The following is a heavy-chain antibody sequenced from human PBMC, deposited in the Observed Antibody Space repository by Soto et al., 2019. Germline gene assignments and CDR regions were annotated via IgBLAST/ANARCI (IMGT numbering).Heavy chain of an antibody. CDR3: ARDSSSSGPGDY. J-gene: IGHJ4*02. CDR1: GYTFTSYY. D-gene: IGHD6-6*01. Sequence: ASVKVSCKASGYTFTSYYMHWVRQAPGQGLEWMGIISAYNGNTSYAQKLQGRVTMTTDTSTSTAYMELRSLRSDDTAVYYCARDSSSSGPGDYWGQGTLVTVSS. CDR2: ISAYNGNT. V-gene: IGHV1-18*04.